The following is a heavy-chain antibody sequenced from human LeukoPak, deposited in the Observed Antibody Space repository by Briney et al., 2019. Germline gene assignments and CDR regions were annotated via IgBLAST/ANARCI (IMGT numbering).Heavy chain of an antibody. CDR2: IWYDGSNK. V-gene: IGHV3-30*02. J-gene: IGHJ3*02. CDR1: GFTFSNYG. Sequence: PGGSLRLSCAASGFTFSNYGMHWVRQVPGKGLEWVAVIWYDGSNKYYSDSVRGRFTISRDNSKNTLYLQMNSLRAEDTAVYYCAGVLLWFGGAFDIWGQGTMVTVSS. CDR3: AGVLLWFGGAFDI. D-gene: IGHD3-10*01.